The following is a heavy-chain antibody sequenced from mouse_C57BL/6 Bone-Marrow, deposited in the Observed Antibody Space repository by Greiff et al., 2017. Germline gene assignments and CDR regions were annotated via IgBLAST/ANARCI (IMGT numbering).Heavy chain of an antibody. Sequence: VKLVESGGGLVKPGGSLKLSCAASGFTFSSYAMSWVRQTPEKRLEWVATISDGGSYTYYPDNVKGRFTISRDKAKNNLYLQMSHLKSEDTARYYWARGGSGTGDDWGKGTTLT. V-gene: IGHV5-4*03. CDR3: ARGGSGTGDD. CDR1: GFTFSSYA. CDR2: ISDGGSYT. D-gene: IGHD4-1*01. J-gene: IGHJ2*01.